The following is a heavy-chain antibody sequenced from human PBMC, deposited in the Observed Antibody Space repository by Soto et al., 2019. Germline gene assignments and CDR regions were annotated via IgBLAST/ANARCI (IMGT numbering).Heavy chain of an antibody. J-gene: IGHJ3*02. CDR2: ISAYNGNT. Sequence: ASVKVSCKASGYTFTSYGISWVRQAPGQGLEWMGWISAYNGNTNYAQKLQGRVTMTTDTSTSTAYIELRSLRSDDTAVYYCARSLSTTPDAFDIWGQGTMVTVS. D-gene: IGHD4-17*01. CDR1: GYTFTSYG. CDR3: ARSLSTTPDAFDI. V-gene: IGHV1-18*01.